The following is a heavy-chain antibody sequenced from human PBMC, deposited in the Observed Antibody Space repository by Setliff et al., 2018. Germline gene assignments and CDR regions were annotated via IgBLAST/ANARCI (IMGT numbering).Heavy chain of an antibody. CDR3: ARHRILYYSFDY. CDR1: GGSISSGGYY. Sequence: SETLSLTCTVSGGSISSGGYYWSWIRQHPGKGLEWIGYIYYSGSTYYNPSLKSRVTISVDTSKNQFSLKLSSVTAADTAVYYCARHRILYYSFDYWGQGTLVTAPQ. J-gene: IGHJ4*02. D-gene: IGHD2-8*01. V-gene: IGHV4-39*01. CDR2: IYYSGST.